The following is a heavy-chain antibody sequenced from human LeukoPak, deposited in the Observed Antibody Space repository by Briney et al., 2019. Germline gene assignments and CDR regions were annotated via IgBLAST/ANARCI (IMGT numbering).Heavy chain of an antibody. CDR2: INPKNGDT. Sequence: ASVKVSCKASGYTFSGFYINWVRQAPGQGLEWMGWINPKNGDTHYAQDFLGRVTMTRDTSISTAYMELSRLTSDDTAVYYCARDGRLRNGYDNFYIWGQGTLVTVSS. V-gene: IGHV1-2*02. CDR1: GYTFSGFY. CDR3: ARDGRLRNGYDNFYI. D-gene: IGHD5-18*01. J-gene: IGHJ4*02.